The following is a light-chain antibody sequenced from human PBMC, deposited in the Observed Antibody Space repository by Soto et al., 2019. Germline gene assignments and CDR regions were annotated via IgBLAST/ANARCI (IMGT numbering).Light chain of an antibody. V-gene: IGKV1-5*03. Sequence: DIQMTQSPSTLSASVGDRVTITCRASQSISTWLAWYQQEPGKATQLLIHKASSLQSGVPSRFSGSGSGTDFTLTISSLHPDDFATYYCQQYNSYSPTFGQGTRVDIK. CDR1: QSISTW. CDR2: KAS. CDR3: QQYNSYSPT. J-gene: IGKJ1*01.